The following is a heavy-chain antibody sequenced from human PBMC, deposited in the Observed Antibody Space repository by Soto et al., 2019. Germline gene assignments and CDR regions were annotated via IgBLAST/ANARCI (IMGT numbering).Heavy chain of an antibody. V-gene: IGHV3-15*07. CDR2: IKSKTDGGTT. D-gene: IGHD3-3*01. J-gene: IGHJ6*02. CDR1: GFTFSNAW. CDR3: TTLSITIFGVVLMDV. Sequence: GGSLRLSCAASGFTFSNAWMNWVRQAPGKGLEWVGRIKSKTDGGTTDYAAPVKGRFTISRDDSKNTLYLQMNSLKTEDTAVYYCTTLSITIFGVVLMDVWGQGTTVTVSS.